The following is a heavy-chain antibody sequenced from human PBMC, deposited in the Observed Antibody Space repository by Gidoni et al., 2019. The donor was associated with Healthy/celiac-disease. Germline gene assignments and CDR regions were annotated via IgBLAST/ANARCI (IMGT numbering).Heavy chain of an antibody. D-gene: IGHD3-3*01. Sequence: QVQLQESGPGLVKPSETLSLTCTVSGGSISSYYWSWIRQPPGKGLEWIGYIYYSGSTNYNPSLKSRVTISVDTSKNQFSLKLSSVTAADTAVYYCAREERITIFGVSRYYYYMDVWGKGTTVTVSS. J-gene: IGHJ6*03. CDR3: AREERITIFGVSRYYYYMDV. CDR2: IYYSGST. CDR1: GGSISSYY. V-gene: IGHV4-59*01.